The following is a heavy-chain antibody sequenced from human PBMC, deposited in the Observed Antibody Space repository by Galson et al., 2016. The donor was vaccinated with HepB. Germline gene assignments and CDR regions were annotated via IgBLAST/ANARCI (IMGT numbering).Heavy chain of an antibody. D-gene: IGHD6-19*01. V-gene: IGHV3-74*01. CDR1: GITFSRYW. Sequence: SLRLSCAASGITFSRYWTHWVRQAPGKGLVWVSHIKNDGTTTNYADSVRGRFIISRDNAKNTLYLQMNSLRAEDTAVYYCARLSLVSAGTVDYWGQGTLVVVSS. CDR2: IKNDGTTT. J-gene: IGHJ4*02. CDR3: ARLSLVSAGTVDY.